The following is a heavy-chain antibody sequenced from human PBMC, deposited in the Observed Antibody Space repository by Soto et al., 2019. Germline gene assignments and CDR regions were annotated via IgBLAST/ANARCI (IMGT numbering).Heavy chain of an antibody. Sequence: QVQLQQWGAGLLKPSETLSLTCAVYGGSFSGYYWSWIRQPPGKGLEWIGEINHSGSTNYNPSLKGRVSISVDKSKNPVSLKLSSVTAADTAVYYCAGIVYCSGGSCYSAGGPRPFDYWGQGTLVTVSS. CDR1: GGSFSGYY. D-gene: IGHD2-15*01. CDR3: AGIVYCSGGSCYSAGGPRPFDY. J-gene: IGHJ4*02. CDR2: INHSGST. V-gene: IGHV4-34*01.